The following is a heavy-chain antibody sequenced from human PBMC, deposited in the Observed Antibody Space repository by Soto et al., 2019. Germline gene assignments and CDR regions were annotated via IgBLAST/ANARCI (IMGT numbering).Heavy chain of an antibody. D-gene: IGHD1-26*01. V-gene: IGHV3-33*01. CDR3: ARYTAYSGSYGIDY. CDR1: GFTFSSYA. Sequence: QVQLVESGGGVVQPGRSLRLSCAASGFTFSSYAMHWVRQAPGKGLEWVAVIWSDGSNKYYGDSVKGRFTISRDNSKNTLYMQMNSLRAEDTAVYYCARYTAYSGSYGIDYWGQGTLVTVSS. CDR2: IWSDGSNK. J-gene: IGHJ4*02.